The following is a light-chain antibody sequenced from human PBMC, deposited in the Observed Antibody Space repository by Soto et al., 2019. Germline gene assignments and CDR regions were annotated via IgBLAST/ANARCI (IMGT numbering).Light chain of an antibody. CDR3: QQYDNWPIT. Sequence: ERGMTLSAATLSVSPGERATVSCMARHSVSSNLAWYQQKPGQAPRLFIYGASTRATAIPPRFSGSGSGTEFTLTISSLQSEDFAVYYCQQYDNWPITFGQGTRLDI. V-gene: IGKV3-15*01. J-gene: IGKJ5*01. CDR1: HSVSSN. CDR2: GAS.